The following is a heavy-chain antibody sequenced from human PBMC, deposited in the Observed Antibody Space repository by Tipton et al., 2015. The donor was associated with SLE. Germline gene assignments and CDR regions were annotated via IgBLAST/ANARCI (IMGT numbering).Heavy chain of an antibody. V-gene: IGHV4-39*07. J-gene: IGHJ3*02. Sequence: LRLSCTVSGGSISSSSYYWGWIRQPPGKGLEWIGSIYYSGSTYYNPSLKSRVTISVDTSKNQFSLKLRSVTAADTAVYYCAREDIVIVPAAAGWAFDIWGQGTMVTVSS. CDR1: GGSISSSSYY. CDR2: IYYSGST. D-gene: IGHD2-2*01. CDR3: AREDIVIVPAAAGWAFDI.